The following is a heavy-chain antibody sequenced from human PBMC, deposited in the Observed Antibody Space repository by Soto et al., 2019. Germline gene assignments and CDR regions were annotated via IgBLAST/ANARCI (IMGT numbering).Heavy chain of an antibody. V-gene: IGHV3-30*14. J-gene: IGHJ4*02. D-gene: IGHD2-8*01. CDR3: TREPVTTKWFFDN. CDR2: ISFDGVIR. Sequence: SGGGVVQPGGSLRLSCTTSGFTFSAYSMHWFRQAPGKGLEWVAVISFDGVIRNYADSVKGRFTISRDNSRNTLDLQMSSLRLEDTALYYCTREPVTTKWFFDNWGQGIVVVVSS. CDR1: GFTFSAYS.